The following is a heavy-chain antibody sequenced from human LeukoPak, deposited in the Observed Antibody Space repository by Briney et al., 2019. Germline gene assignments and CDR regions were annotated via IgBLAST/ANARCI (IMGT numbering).Heavy chain of an antibody. CDR2: INPNSGGT. CDR3: ARGNFYDNKGYSPELRY. Sequence: ASVKVSCKASGYTFTGYYMHWVRQAPGQGLEWMGWINPNSGGTNYAQKFQGRVTMTRDTSISTAYMELSRLTFDDTAVYYCARGNFYDNKGYSPELRYWGQGTLVTVSS. CDR1: GYTFTGYY. V-gene: IGHV1-2*02. J-gene: IGHJ4*02. D-gene: IGHD3-10*01.